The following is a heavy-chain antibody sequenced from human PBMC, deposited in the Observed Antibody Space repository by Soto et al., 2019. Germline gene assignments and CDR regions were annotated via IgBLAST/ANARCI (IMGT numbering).Heavy chain of an antibody. CDR2: INHSGST. V-gene: IGHV4-34*01. Sequence: QVQLQQWGAGLLKPSETLSLTCAVYGGSFSGYYRSWIRQPPGKGLEWIGEINHSGSTNYNPSLKSRVTISVDTSKNQFSLKLSSVTAADTAVYYCARLSSSCWFDPWGQGTLVTVSS. CDR1: GGSFSGYY. D-gene: IGHD6-13*01. J-gene: IGHJ5*02. CDR3: ARLSSSCWFDP.